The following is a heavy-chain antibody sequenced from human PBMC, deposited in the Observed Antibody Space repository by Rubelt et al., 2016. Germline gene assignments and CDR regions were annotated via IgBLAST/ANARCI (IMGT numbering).Heavy chain of an antibody. J-gene: IGHJ4*02. CDR2: IYPGDSDT. D-gene: IGHD3-10*01. Sequence: IYPGDSDTRYSPSFQGQVTIPADKSISTAYLQWSSLKAPDTAMYYCALSGGFGEIAPLDYWGQGTLVTVSS. CDR3: ALSGGFGEIAPLDY. V-gene: IGHV5-51*01.